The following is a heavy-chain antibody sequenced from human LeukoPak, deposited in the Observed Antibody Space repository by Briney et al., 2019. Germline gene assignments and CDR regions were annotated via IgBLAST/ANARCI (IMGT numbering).Heavy chain of an antibody. J-gene: IGHJ4*02. D-gene: IGHD2-2*01. CDR2: IYYSGST. CDR3: ARVLAYCSSTSCHDY. Sequence: SETLSLTCTVSGGSISSYYWSWIRQPPGKGLEWIGYIYYSGSTNYNPSLKSRVTMTTDTSTSTAYMELRSLRSDDTAVYYCARVLAYCSSTSCHDYWGQGTLVTVYS. V-gene: IGHV4-59*01. CDR1: GGSISSYY.